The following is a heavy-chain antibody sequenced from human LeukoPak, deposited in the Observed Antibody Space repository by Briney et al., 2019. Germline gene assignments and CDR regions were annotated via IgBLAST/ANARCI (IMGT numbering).Heavy chain of an antibody. CDR1: GFTFSSYA. Sequence: PGGSLRLSCAASGFTFSSYAMHWVRQAPGKGLEWVAVISYDGSNKYYADSVKGRFTISRDNSKNTLYLQMNSLRAEDTAVYYCARDKDYYDSSGYDDIWGQGTMVTVSS. CDR2: ISYDGSNK. J-gene: IGHJ3*02. CDR3: ARDKDYYDSSGYDDI. V-gene: IGHV3-30-3*01. D-gene: IGHD3-22*01.